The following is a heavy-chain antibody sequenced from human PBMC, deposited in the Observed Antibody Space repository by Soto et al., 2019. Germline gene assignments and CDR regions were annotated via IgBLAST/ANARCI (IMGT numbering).Heavy chain of an antibody. CDR2: MNPNSGNT. D-gene: IGHD4-17*01. Sequence: QVQLVQSGAEVKKPGASVKVSCKASGYTFTSYDINWVRQATGQGFEYLGWMNPNSGNTGYVKKFQGRVTMTRDTSMSTAYMDLSSLRSEDTAVYYCARGSKYGDYSRWFDPWGPGTLVTVSS. V-gene: IGHV1-8*01. CDR1: GYTFTSYD. J-gene: IGHJ5*02. CDR3: ARGSKYGDYSRWFDP.